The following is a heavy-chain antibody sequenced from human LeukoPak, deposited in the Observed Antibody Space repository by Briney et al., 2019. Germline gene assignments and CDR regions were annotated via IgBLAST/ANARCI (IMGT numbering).Heavy chain of an antibody. CDR3: AKAVAAAGISH. J-gene: IGHJ4*02. Sequence: GGSLRLSCAASGFTFSSYAMSWVRQAPGKGLERVSAISGSGGSTYYADSVKGRFTISRDNSKNTLYLQMNSLRAEDTAVYYCAKAVAAAGISHWGQGTLVTVSS. V-gene: IGHV3-23*01. CDR2: ISGSGGST. CDR1: GFTFSSYA. D-gene: IGHD6-13*01.